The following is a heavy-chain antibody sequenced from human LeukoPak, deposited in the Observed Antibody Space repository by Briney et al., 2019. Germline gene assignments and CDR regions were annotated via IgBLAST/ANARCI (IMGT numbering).Heavy chain of an antibody. CDR1: GFTFGSYA. V-gene: IGHV3-23*01. Sequence: SGGSLRLFCAASGFTFGSYAMSWVRQAPGKGLEWVSAISGSGGSTYYADSVKGRFTISRDNSKNTLYLQMNSLRAEDTAVYYCAKEKGATTDFDYWGQGTLVTVSS. J-gene: IGHJ4*02. D-gene: IGHD1-26*01. CDR2: ISGSGGST. CDR3: AKEKGATTDFDY.